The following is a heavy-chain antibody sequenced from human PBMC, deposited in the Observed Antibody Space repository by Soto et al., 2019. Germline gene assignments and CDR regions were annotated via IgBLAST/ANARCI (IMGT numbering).Heavy chain of an antibody. Sequence: QVQLVQSGAEVKKPGSSVKVSCKASGGTFSSYAISWVRQAPGQGLEWMGGIIPIFGTANYAQKFQGRVTITADECKSTAYMELSSLRSEDTAVYYCAGEPPNGQGGNYDILTGYSPNDGMDVWGQGTTVTVSS. CDR1: GGTFSSYA. D-gene: IGHD3-9*01. V-gene: IGHV1-69*01. J-gene: IGHJ6*02. CDR3: AGEPPNGQGGNYDILTGYSPNDGMDV. CDR2: IIPIFGTA.